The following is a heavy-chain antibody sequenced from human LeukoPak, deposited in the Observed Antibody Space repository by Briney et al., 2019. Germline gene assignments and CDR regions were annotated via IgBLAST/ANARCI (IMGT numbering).Heavy chain of an antibody. D-gene: IGHD1-26*01. CDR1: GDTFSAYD. V-gene: IGHV1-8*01. CDR2: MNPKTGNT. Sequence: ASVKVSCRVSGDTFSAYDINWVRQATGQGLEWMGWMNPKTGNTGYAQKFQGRVTMTRDTSTSTVYMELSSLRSEDTAVYYCARSLGEWELRNGMDVWGQGTTVTVSS. CDR3: ARSLGEWELRNGMDV. J-gene: IGHJ6*02.